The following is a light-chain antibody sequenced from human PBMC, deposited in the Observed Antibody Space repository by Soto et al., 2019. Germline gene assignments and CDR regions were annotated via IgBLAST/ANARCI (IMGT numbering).Light chain of an antibody. J-gene: IGLJ1*01. CDR3: QSYDSSLSGLV. Sequence: QSVLTQPPSVSGAPGQRVTISCTGSSSNIGAGYDVHWYQQLPGTAPKILIYGNSNRPSGVPDRFSGSKSDTSASLAITGLQAEDEADYYCQSYDSSLSGLVFGTGTKLTVL. V-gene: IGLV1-40*01. CDR2: GNS. CDR1: SSNIGAGYD.